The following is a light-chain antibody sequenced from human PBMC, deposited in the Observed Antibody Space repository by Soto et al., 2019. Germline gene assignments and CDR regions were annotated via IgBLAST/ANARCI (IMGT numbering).Light chain of an antibody. CDR3: CSYAGSYSFFV. CDR1: SSDVGGYDY. CDR2: DIT. V-gene: IGLV2-11*01. J-gene: IGLJ1*01. Sequence: QSALTQPRSVSGSPGQSVTISCTGTSSDVGGYDYVSWYQHRPGTAPKIMIFDITMRPSGVPDRFSGSKSGNTASLTISGRQAEDEADYYGCSYAGSYSFFVFGSGTKVTVL.